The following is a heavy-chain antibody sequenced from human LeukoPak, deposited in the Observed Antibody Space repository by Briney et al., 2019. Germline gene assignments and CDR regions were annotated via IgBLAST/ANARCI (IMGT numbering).Heavy chain of an antibody. V-gene: IGHV1-46*01. J-gene: IGHJ4*02. CDR3: ARDQEAFDY. CDR2: IYPRDGST. CDR1: GGTFSIYA. Sequence: GASVKVSCKASGGTFSIYAISWVRQAPGQGLEWMGMIYPRDGSTSYAQKFQGRVTVTRDTSTSTVHMELSGLRSEDTAVYYCARDQEAFDYWGQGTLVTVSS.